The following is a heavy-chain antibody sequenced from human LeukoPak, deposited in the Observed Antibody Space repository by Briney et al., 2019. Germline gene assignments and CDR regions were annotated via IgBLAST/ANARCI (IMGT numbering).Heavy chain of an antibody. D-gene: IGHD1-7*01. Sequence: GGSLRLSCAASGFTFSNYALHWVRQAPGKGLEYVSAISSNGDATFYADSVKGRFTISRDNSKNTLYLQMGSLRAEDMAVYYCVRVGNYREFDYWGQGTLVTVSS. J-gene: IGHJ4*02. V-gene: IGHV3-64*02. CDR2: ISSNGDAT. CDR1: GFTFSNYA. CDR3: VRVGNYREFDY.